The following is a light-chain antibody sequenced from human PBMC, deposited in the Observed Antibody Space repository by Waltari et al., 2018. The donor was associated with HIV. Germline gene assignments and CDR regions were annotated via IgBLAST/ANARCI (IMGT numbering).Light chain of an antibody. CDR2: EVS. Sequence: QSALTQPASVSGSPGQSITISCTGTSSDIGGYNYVSWHQHHPGRAPKLIIFEVSNRPSGVSNRFFGSKSGNTASLIISGLLAEDDADYYCSSYTSGTTWVFGGGTKLTVL. CDR3: SSYTSGTTWV. CDR1: SSDIGGYNY. J-gene: IGLJ3*02. V-gene: IGLV2-14*01.